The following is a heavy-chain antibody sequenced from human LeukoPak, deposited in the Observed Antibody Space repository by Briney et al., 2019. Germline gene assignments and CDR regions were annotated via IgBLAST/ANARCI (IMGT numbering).Heavy chain of an antibody. D-gene: IGHD6-19*01. CDR3: AKNEYTSVWSLYYFDC. Sequence: GGSLRPSCAASGFTFSSYAMSWVRQAPGKGLEWVSAISGGGGSTYYADSVKGRFTISRDNSKNTVYLQMNSVRAEDTAVYYCAKNEYTSVWSLYYFDCWGQGTLVTVSS. CDR2: ISGGGGST. CDR1: GFTFSSYA. V-gene: IGHV3-23*01. J-gene: IGHJ4*02.